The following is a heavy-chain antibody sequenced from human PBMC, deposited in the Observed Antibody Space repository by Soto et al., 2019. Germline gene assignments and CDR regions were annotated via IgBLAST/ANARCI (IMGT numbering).Heavy chain of an antibody. V-gene: IGHV1-69*12. J-gene: IGHJ4*02. D-gene: IGHD1-26*01. CDR3: GRDGAGMGATYDY. CDR1: GGTFSSYA. Sequence: QVQLVQSGAVVEKPGSSVEVSFKASGGTFSSYAMNWVRQAPGPGLEWMGGIIPMFGTTTYAQKFQGRVTITADESTSTVYMELTGLTSDDTAVYYCGRDGAGMGATYDYWGQGTLVTVSS. CDR2: IIPMFGTT.